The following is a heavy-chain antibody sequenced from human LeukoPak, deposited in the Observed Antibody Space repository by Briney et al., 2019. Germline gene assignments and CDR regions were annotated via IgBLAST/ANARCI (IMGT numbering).Heavy chain of an antibody. CDR3: ATGDSSVAGLDY. Sequence: GASVKASCKVSGYTLTELSMHWVRQAPGKGLEWMGGFDPEDGETIYAQKFQGRVTMTEDTSTDTAYMELSSLRSEDTAVYYCATGDSSVAGLDYWGQGTLVTVSS. CDR1: GYTLTELS. D-gene: IGHD6-19*01. V-gene: IGHV1-24*01. J-gene: IGHJ4*02. CDR2: FDPEDGET.